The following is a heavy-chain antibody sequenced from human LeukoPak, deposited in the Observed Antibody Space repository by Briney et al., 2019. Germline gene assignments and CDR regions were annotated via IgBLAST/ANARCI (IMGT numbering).Heavy chain of an antibody. D-gene: IGHD6-13*01. CDR1: GYTFTGYY. CDR2: ISPNSGGT. V-gene: IGHV1-2*06. CDR3: ARDGTAAKFDP. Sequence: GVSVKVSCKASGYTFTGYYMHWVRQAPGQGLEWMGRISPNSGGTNYAQKFQGRVTMTRDTSISTAYMELSSLRSDDTAVYYCARDGTAAKFDPWGQGTLVTVSS. J-gene: IGHJ5*02.